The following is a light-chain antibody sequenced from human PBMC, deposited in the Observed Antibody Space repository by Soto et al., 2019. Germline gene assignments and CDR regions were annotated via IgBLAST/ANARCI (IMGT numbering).Light chain of an antibody. CDR2: STS. Sequence: DIQMTQAPSSLSASVGDRVNITCRASQNIRNSLNWYQQKPGKAPKLLISSTSSLQSGVPSRFSGSGSGTDFTLTISSLQPDYFASYYCQQSYSTPSITFGQGTRLEI. J-gene: IGKJ5*01. CDR1: QNIRNS. CDR3: QQSYSTPSIT. V-gene: IGKV1-39*01.